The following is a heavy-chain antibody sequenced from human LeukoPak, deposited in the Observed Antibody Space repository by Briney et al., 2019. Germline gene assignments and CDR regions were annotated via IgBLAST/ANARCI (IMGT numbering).Heavy chain of an antibody. Sequence: GGSLRLSCAASGFTFSSYAMHWVRQAPGKGLEWVAVISYDGSNKYYADSVKGRFTISRDNSKNTLYLQMNSLRAEDTAVYYCARDPSLITMVRGVSFDYWGQGTLVTVSS. D-gene: IGHD3-10*01. CDR1: GFTFSSYA. V-gene: IGHV3-30-3*01. J-gene: IGHJ4*02. CDR2: ISYDGSNK. CDR3: ARDPSLITMVRGVSFDY.